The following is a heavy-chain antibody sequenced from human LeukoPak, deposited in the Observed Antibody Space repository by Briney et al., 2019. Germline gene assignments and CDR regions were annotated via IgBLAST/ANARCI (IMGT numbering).Heavy chain of an antibody. D-gene: IGHD3-10*01. CDR3: AREVPALLWFGEFPREFDY. CDR1: GGSISSSGYF. Sequence: PSETLSLTCTVSGGSISSSGYFWGWIRQPPGKGLEWIGDINHSGSTNYNPSLKSRVTISVDTSKKQFSLKLSSVTAADTAVYYCAREVPALLWFGEFPREFDYWGQGTLVTVSS. V-gene: IGHV4-39*07. J-gene: IGHJ4*02. CDR2: INHSGST.